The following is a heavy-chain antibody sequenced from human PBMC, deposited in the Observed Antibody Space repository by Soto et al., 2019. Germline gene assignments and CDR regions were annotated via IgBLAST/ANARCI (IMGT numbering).Heavy chain of an antibody. CDR2: IYYGGST. J-gene: IGHJ4*02. CDR1: GDSTSTDY. Sequence: SETLSLTCTVSGDSTSTDYWSWIRQSPGNGLEWIGFIYYGGSTNYNPSLKSRVTISVDTPKNQFSLKLSSVTAADTAVYYCARVTDYWGQGILVTVSS. V-gene: IGHV4-59*12. CDR3: ARVTDY.